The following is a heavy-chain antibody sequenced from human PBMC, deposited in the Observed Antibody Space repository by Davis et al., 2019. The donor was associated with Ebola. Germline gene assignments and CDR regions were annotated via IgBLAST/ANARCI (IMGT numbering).Heavy chain of an antibody. D-gene: IGHD6-13*01. Sequence: ASVQVSCKASGYNCIGYYMHWVRQAPGQGLEWRGRINPNSGGTNYAQKFQGRVTMTRDTSISTAYMELSRLRSDDTAVYYCARGPGIAAAGEVWGQGTLVTVSS. J-gene: IGHJ4*02. CDR3: ARGPGIAAAGEV. CDR2: INPNSGGT. CDR1: GYNCIGYY. V-gene: IGHV1-2*06.